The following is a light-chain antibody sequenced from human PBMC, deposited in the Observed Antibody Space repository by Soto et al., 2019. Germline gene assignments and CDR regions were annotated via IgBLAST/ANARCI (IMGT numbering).Light chain of an antibody. CDR2: DAS. CDR1: RRVINNY. CDR3: QQYGSSPPPT. J-gene: IGKJ5*01. V-gene: IGKV3-20*01. Sequence: TQSLDTVSLSPGARATLSCGAIRRVINNYLAWYQQKPGHAPRLLINDASSRATGIPDRLSGSGSGTDFTLTISSLEPEDSAVYYCQQYGSSPPPTFGQGTRLEI.